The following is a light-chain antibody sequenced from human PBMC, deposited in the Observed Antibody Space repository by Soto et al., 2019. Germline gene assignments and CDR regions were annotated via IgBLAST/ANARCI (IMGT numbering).Light chain of an antibody. CDR3: SSYTTSNTRQLV. Sequence: QSVLTQPASVSGSPGQSITISCTGTSSDVGGYNYVSWYQHHPGKAPKLMIYDVSNPPSGVSNRFSGSKSGNTASLTISGLQPEDEADYYCSSYTTSNTRQLVFGTGTKLTVL. J-gene: IGLJ1*01. CDR2: DVS. V-gene: IGLV2-14*03. CDR1: SSDVGGYNY.